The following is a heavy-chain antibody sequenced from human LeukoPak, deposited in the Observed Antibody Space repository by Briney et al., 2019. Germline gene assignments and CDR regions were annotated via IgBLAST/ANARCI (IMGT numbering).Heavy chain of an antibody. V-gene: IGHV3-21*01. CDR1: GFTFSSYS. CDR2: ISSSSSYI. J-gene: IGHJ4*02. CDR3: AKDYQNGGYYLFDY. Sequence: PGGSLRLSCAASGFTFSSYSMNWVRQAPGKGLEWVSSISSSSSYIYYADSVKGRFTISRDNAKNSLYLQMNSLRAEDTAVYYCAKDYQNGGYYLFDYWGQGTLVTVSS. D-gene: IGHD3-22*01.